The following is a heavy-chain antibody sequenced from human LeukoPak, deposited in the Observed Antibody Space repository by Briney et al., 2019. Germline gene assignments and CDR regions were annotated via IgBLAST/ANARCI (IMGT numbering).Heavy chain of an antibody. V-gene: IGHV1-8*01. CDR2: MNPNSGNT. CDR1: GYTFTSYD. CDR3: ARDLYYYDSSGYGY. D-gene: IGHD3-22*01. Sequence: ASVKVSCKASGYTFTSYDINWVRQATGQGPEWMGWMNPNSGNTGYAQKFQGRVTMTRNTSISTAYMELSSLRSEDTAVYYCARDLYYYDSSGYGYWGQGTLVTVSS. J-gene: IGHJ4*02.